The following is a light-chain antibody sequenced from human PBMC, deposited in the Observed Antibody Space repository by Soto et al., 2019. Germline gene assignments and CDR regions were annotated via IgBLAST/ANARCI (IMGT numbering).Light chain of an antibody. CDR1: SSDVGAYNY. V-gene: IGLV2-8*01. CDR2: EVS. Sequence: QSALTQPTSASGSPGQSVTISCAGTSSDVGAYNYVSWYQQPPGKAPKLMIYEVSKRPSGVPDRFSGSKSGNTASLTVSGLQAEDEADYYCSSYAGSNNFEVFGGGTKLTVL. J-gene: IGLJ2*01. CDR3: SSYAGSNNFEV.